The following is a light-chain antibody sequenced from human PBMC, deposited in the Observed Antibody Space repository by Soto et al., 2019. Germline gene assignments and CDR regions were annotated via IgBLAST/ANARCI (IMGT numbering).Light chain of an antibody. J-gene: IGLJ1*01. CDR3: CSYAGSSYV. Sequence: QSALTQPASVSGSPGQSITISCTGSSSDVGTYNLVSWYQQHPGEDPKLMIYEVTKRPSGVSYRFSGSKSGNTASLTISGLQAEDEADYYCCSYAGSSYVFGTGTKLTVL. CDR1: SSDVGTYNL. CDR2: EVT. V-gene: IGLV2-23*02.